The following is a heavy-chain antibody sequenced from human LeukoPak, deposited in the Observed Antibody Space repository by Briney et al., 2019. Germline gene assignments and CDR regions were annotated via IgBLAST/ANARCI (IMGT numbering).Heavy chain of an antibody. CDR2: ISGSGGST. D-gene: IGHD3-3*01. Sequence: GGSLRLSCAASGFTFSSYAMSWVRQAPGKGLEWVSAISGSGGSTYYADSVKGRFTISRDNSKNTLYLQMNSLRAEDTAVYYCAKNPPITIFGVVIIEGHYFDYWGQGTLVTVSS. CDR3: AKNPPITIFGVVIIEGHYFDY. J-gene: IGHJ4*02. V-gene: IGHV3-23*01. CDR1: GFTFSSYA.